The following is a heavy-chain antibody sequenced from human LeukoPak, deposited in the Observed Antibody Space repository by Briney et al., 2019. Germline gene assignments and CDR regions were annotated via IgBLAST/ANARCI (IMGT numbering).Heavy chain of an antibody. D-gene: IGHD3/OR15-3a*01. V-gene: IGHV3-30*18. CDR3: AKDRISGHQTNYMDV. Sequence: GGSLRLSCAASGFSFSSYGMHWVRQAPGKGLEWVTVILYDGSNKYYADSVKGRFTTSRDNSKDTLYLQMSSLRVEDTAVYYCAKDRISGHQTNYMDVWGKGTTVTISS. CDR2: ILYDGSNK. J-gene: IGHJ6*03. CDR1: GFSFSSYG.